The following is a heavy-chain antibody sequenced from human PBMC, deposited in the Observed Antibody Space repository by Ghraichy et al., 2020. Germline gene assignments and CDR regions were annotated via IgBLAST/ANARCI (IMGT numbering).Heavy chain of an antibody. Sequence: SETLSLTCTVSGASVRSSYYYWGWIRRPPGKGLEWIATMFYSGTTYSTPSLERRVTLSMDTSKNQFSLRMRSVTAADTAVYYCARHRLDWLGESDFHFYFMDGWGLGTTVTVSS. D-gene: IGHD3-10*01. CDR3: ARHRLDWLGESDFHFYFMDG. V-gene: IGHV4-39*01. J-gene: IGHJ6*03. CDR2: MFYSGTT. CDR1: GASVRSSYYY.